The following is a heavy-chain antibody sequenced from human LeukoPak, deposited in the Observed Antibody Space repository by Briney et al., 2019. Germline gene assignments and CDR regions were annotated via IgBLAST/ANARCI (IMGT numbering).Heavy chain of an antibody. CDR2: ISGSGGGT. V-gene: IGHV3-23*01. J-gene: IGHJ4*02. Sequence: GGSLRLSCAASGFTFSSYAMSWVRQAPGKGLEWVSAISGSGGGTYYADSVKGRFTISRDNSKNTLYLQMNSLRAEDTAVYYCAKDRGQWLGGDWGQGTLVTVSS. D-gene: IGHD6-19*01. CDR1: GFTFSSYA. CDR3: AKDRGQWLGGD.